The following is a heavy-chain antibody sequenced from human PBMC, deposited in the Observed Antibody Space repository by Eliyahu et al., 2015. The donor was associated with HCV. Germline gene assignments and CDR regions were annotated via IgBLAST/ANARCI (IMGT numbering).Heavy chain of an antibody. D-gene: IGHD5-24*01. J-gene: IGHJ4*02. CDR2: IHQDGSAT. Sequence: EVRLVESGGGLVQPGGSLTLPCAGSGFPFNNYWMTWVRQAPGKGLEWVANIHQDGSATYYLDSVAGRFTVSRDDAKSSLFLQMHSLRPDDTAVYYCALNAEMFHWGQGTLVTVSS. CDR3: ALNAEMFH. CDR1: GFPFNNYW. V-gene: IGHV3-7*01.